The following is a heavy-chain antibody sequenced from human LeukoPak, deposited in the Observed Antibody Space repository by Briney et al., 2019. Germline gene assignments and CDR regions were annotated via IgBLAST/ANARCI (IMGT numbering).Heavy chain of an antibody. CDR3: ARDLGDYGDSYYYYYGMDV. D-gene: IGHD4-17*01. CDR1: GFTFSSYE. Sequence: GGALRLSCAASGFTFSSYEMNWVRQARGKGREWVSYISSSGSTIYYADSVKGRFTISRDNAKNSLYLQMNSLKAEDTAVYYCARDLGDYGDSYYYYYGMDVWGQGTTVTVSS. J-gene: IGHJ6*02. V-gene: IGHV3-48*03. CDR2: ISSSGSTI.